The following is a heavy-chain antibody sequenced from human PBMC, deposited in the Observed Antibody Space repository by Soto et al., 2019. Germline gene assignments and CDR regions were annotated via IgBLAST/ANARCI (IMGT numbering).Heavy chain of an antibody. Sequence: QVQLVESGGGVVQPGRSLRLSCAASGFTFSTYGMHWVRQAPGKGLEWVAVIWYDGSNKYYADSMKGRFTISRDNSKNTLYLQMNRLRAEDTAVYYCARASRQLVYFDYWGQGTLVTVSS. J-gene: IGHJ4*02. CDR1: GFTFSTYG. V-gene: IGHV3-33*01. CDR2: IWYDGSNK. CDR3: ARASRQLVYFDY. D-gene: IGHD6-13*01.